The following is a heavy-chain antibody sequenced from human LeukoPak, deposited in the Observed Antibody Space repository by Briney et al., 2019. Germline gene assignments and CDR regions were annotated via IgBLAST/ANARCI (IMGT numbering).Heavy chain of an antibody. V-gene: IGHV3-23*01. Sequence: GGSLRLSCAASGFTFSSYAMSWVRQAPGKGLEWVSAISGSGGSTYYADSVKGRFTISRDNSKSTLYLQMNSLRAEDTAVYYCAKDVQEVDYFDYWGQGTLVTVSS. CDR1: GFTFSSYA. CDR2: ISGSGGST. J-gene: IGHJ4*02. D-gene: IGHD2-15*01. CDR3: AKDVQEVDYFDY.